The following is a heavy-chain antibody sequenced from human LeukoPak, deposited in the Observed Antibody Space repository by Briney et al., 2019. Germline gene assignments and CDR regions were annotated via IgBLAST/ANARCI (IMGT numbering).Heavy chain of an antibody. V-gene: IGHV4-59*01. J-gene: IGHJ5*02. CDR1: GGSISRYY. CDR3: AREGTSGTHLNWFDP. Sequence: SETLSLTCTVSGGSISRYYWSWIRQPPGKGLEWIGHIYGSGSTNYNPSLKSRVTLSVDTSKNQFSLKLSSVTAADTAVYYCAREGTSGTHLNWFDPWGQGTLVTVSS. CDR2: IYGSGST. D-gene: IGHD1-1*01.